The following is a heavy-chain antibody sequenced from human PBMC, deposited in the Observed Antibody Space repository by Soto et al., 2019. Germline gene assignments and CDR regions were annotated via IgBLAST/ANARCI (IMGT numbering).Heavy chain of an antibody. V-gene: IGHV3-30-3*01. CDR3: ASWSKASFG. CDR1: GFTFSSYA. CDR2: ISYDGSNK. J-gene: IGHJ4*02. D-gene: IGHD3-3*01. Sequence: QVQLVESGGGVVQPGRSLRLSCAASGFTFSSYAMHWVRQAPGKGLEWVAVISYDGSNKYYADSVKGRFTISRDNSKNTLYLQMNSLRAEDTAVYYCASWSKASFGWGQGTLVTVSS.